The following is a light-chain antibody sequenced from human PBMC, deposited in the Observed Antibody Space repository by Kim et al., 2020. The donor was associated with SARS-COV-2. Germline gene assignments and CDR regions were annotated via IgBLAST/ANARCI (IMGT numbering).Light chain of an antibody. CDR3: CSYAGSSTPWV. V-gene: IGLV2-23*02. Sequence: QSALTQPASVSGSPGQSITISCTGTSSDVGSYNLVSWYQQHPGKAPKLMIYEVIKRPSGVSNRFSGSKSGNTASLTISGLQAEDEADYYCCSYAGSSTPWVFGGGTQLTVL. CDR1: SSDVGSYNL. CDR2: EVI. J-gene: IGLJ3*02.